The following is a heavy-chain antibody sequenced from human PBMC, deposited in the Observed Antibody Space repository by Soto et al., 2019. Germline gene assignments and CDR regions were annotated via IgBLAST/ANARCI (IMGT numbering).Heavy chain of an antibody. V-gene: IGHV1-2*02. Sequence: ASVKGSCKASEYSFTGHYLHWVRQAPGQGLEWMGWIDPKSGDTKYAPKFQDRVTMTSDTSISTAYMDLTNLRYDDTAVYYCARDYDKSGYDYFDPWGQGTLVTVS. CDR3: ARDYDKSGYDYFDP. CDR2: IDPKSGDT. J-gene: IGHJ5*02. CDR1: EYSFTGHY. D-gene: IGHD3-22*01.